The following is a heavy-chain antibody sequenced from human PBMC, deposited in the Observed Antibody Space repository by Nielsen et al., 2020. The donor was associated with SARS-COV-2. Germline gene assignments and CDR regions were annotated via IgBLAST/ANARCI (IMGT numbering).Heavy chain of an antibody. V-gene: IGHV1-69*13. CDR1: GGTFISYA. Sequence: LVKVSCKASGGTFISYAISWVRQAPGQGLEWMGGIIPIFGTANYAQKFQGRVTITADESTSTAYMELSSLRSEDTAVYYCATGCSSTSCYIGRYYYYYMDVWGKGTTVTVSS. CDR3: ATGCSSTSCYIGRYYYYYMDV. CDR2: IIPIFGTA. J-gene: IGHJ6*03. D-gene: IGHD2-2*02.